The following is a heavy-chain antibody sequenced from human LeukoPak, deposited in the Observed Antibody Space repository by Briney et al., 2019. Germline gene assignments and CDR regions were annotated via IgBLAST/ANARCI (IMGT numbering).Heavy chain of an antibody. CDR1: GFTVSSNY. D-gene: IGHD2-15*01. CDR3: ARSGFCSSGSCHEGYYFDY. J-gene: IGHJ4*02. CDR2: IYSGGST. V-gene: IGHV3-66*01. Sequence: GGSLRLSCAASGFTVSSNYMSWVRQAPGKGLEWVSVIYSGGSTYYADSVKGRFTISRDNAKNTLHLQMNSLRAEDTAVYYCARSGFCSSGSCHEGYYFDYWGQGTLVTVSP.